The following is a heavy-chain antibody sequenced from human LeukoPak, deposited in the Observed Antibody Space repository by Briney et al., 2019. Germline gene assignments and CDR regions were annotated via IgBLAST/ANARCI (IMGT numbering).Heavy chain of an antibody. Sequence: GASVKVSCKASGYTFTSYYMHWVRQAPGQGLEWMGIINPSGGSTSYAQKLQGRVTMTTDTSTSTAYMELRSLRSDDTAVYYCARAKAAQRPPDYWGQGTLVTVSS. CDR3: ARAKAAQRPPDY. V-gene: IGHV1-46*01. CDR1: GYTFTSYY. CDR2: INPSGGST. D-gene: IGHD1-1*01. J-gene: IGHJ4*02.